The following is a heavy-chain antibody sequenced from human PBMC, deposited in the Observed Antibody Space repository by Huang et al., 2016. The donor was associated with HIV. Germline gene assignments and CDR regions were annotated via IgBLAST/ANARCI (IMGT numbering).Heavy chain of an antibody. Sequence: QVQLVQSGAEVRKPGSSVTVSCRASGGSFNNFGINWVRQAPGQGLEWMGGIIPRFGTRNDAQRVKDRVTITADETTGVVHLEVTSLRSDDTAVYFCAKRGGAWGSPYAFDLWGPGTMVTVSS. CDR1: GGSFNNFG. V-gene: IGHV1-69*13. D-gene: IGHD3-16*01. CDR3: AKRGGAWGSPYAFDL. CDR2: IIPRFGTR. J-gene: IGHJ3*01.